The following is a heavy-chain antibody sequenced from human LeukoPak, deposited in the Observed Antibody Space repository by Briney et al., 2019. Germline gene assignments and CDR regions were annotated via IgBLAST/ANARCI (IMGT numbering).Heavy chain of an antibody. CDR1: GGSFSGYY. J-gene: IGHJ4*02. CDR3: ARGQRLLWFGELLRGNFDY. V-gene: IGHV4-34*01. Sequence: SETLSLTCAVYGGSFSGYYWSWIRQPPGKGLEWIGEINRSGSTNYNPSLKSRVTISVDTSKNQFSLKLSSVTAADTAVYYCARGQRLLWFGELLRGNFDYWGQGTLVTVSS. CDR2: INRSGST. D-gene: IGHD3-10*01.